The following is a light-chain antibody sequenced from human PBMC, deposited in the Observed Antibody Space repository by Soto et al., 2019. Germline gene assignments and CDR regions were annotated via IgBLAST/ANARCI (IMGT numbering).Light chain of an antibody. CDR1: ESVSSNY. CDR3: QQYGTSPFT. Sequence: EIVLTQSPGTLSLSPGEGATLSCRASESVSSNYLAWYQQKPGQPPRLLIYGASSRATGIPDRFSGSGSGTDFTLIISRLEPEDFAVSYCQQYGTSPFTFGPGTKVDIK. CDR2: GAS. V-gene: IGKV3-20*01. J-gene: IGKJ3*01.